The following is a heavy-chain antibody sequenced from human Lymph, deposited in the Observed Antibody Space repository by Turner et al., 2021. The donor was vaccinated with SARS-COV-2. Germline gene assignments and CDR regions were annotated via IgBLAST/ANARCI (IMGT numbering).Heavy chain of an antibody. D-gene: IGHD3-10*01. CDR3: ARYASGGYFYYGMDV. CDR2: ISYDGSNK. J-gene: IGHJ6*02. V-gene: IGHV3-30*04. Sequence: QVQLVESGGGVVQPGRSRRLSCAASGFTFSTYAIYWVRQAPGKGLDWVAVISYDGSNKYYADSVKGRFTISRDNSKNTLYLQMNSLRAEDTAVYYCARYASGGYFYYGMDVWGQGTTVTVSS. CDR1: GFTFSTYA.